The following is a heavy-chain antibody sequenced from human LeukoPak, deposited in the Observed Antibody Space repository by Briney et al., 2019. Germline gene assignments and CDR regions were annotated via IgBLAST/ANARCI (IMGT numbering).Heavy chain of an antibody. CDR2: IYHSGST. CDR3: ASSSGGYDYGVDY. V-gene: IGHV4-38-2*01. CDR1: GYSISSGYY. Sequence: PSXXLSLTCAVSGYSISSGYYWGWIRQPPGKGLEWIGSIYHSGSTYYNPSLKSRVTISVDTSKNQFSLKLSSVTAADTAVYYCASSSGGYDYGVDYWGQGTLVTVSS. D-gene: IGHD5-12*01. J-gene: IGHJ4*02.